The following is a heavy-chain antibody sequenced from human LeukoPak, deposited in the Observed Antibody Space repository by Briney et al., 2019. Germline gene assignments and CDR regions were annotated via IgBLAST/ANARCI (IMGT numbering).Heavy chain of an antibody. V-gene: IGHV3-30*04. CDR3: ARASRDCSGGSCYYYYYYYMDV. J-gene: IGHJ6*03. Sequence: GGSLRLSCAASGFTFSSYAMHWVRRAPGKGLEWVAVISYDGSNKYYADSVKGRFTISRDNAKNSLYLQMNSLRAEDTAVYYCARASRDCSGGSCYYYYYYYMDVWGKGTTVTVSS. D-gene: IGHD2-15*01. CDR1: GFTFSSYA. CDR2: ISYDGSNK.